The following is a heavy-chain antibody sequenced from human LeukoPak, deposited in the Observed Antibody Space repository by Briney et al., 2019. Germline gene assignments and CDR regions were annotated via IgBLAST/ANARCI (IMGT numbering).Heavy chain of an antibody. Sequence: SETLSLTCAVYGGSFSGYYWSWIRQSPGKGLEWIGEINHSGSTNYNPSLKSRVTISVDTSKNQFSLKLSSVTAADTAVYYCARHGGGDHAAFDIWGQGTMVTVSS. CDR2: INHSGST. V-gene: IGHV4-34*01. CDR1: GGSFSGYY. D-gene: IGHD2-21*01. J-gene: IGHJ3*02. CDR3: ARHGGGDHAAFDI.